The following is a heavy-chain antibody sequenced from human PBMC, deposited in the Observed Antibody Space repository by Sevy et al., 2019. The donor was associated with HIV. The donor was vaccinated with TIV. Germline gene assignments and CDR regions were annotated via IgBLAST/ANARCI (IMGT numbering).Heavy chain of an antibody. V-gene: IGHV3-15*01. CDR2: IKSEIDGGAI. D-gene: IGHD5-12*01. CDR1: GFTFSSAW. J-gene: IGHJ6*02. Sequence: GGSLRLSCAASGFTFSSAWMSWVRQAPGKGLEWVGRIKSEIDGGAIDYAAPVKGRFSISREDSKNTVYLQMNSLKTEDPAVYYCIIDPGYRGYDEEVINYYYYGMDVWGQGTTVTVSS. CDR3: IIDPGYRGYDEEVINYYYYGMDV.